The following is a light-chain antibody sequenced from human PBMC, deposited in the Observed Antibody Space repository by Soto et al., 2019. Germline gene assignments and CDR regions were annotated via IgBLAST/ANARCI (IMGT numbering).Light chain of an antibody. CDR2: DAS. J-gene: IGKJ5*01. CDR3: QQRSNWPIT. V-gene: IGKV3-11*01. Sequence: EIGLSQSPGTLPLSPGEGATLSCRASQSVSSYLAWYQQKPGQAPRLLIYDASNRATGIPARFSGSGSGTDFTLTISSLEPEDFAVYYCQQRSNWPITFGQGTRLEIK. CDR1: QSVSSY.